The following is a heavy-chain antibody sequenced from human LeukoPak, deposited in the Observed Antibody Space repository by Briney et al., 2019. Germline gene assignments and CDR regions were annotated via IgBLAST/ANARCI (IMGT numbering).Heavy chain of an antibody. CDR2: MKYDGSEK. V-gene: IGHV3-7*01. J-gene: IGHJ4*02. CDR1: GFTFSSYW. D-gene: IGHD6-13*01. CDR3: ARDIEAAGLFLDY. Sequence: GGSLRLSSAASGFTFSSYWMSWVRQARGKGLEWVANMKYDGSEKYYVDSVKGRFTISRDNAKNSLYLQMNSLRAEDTAVYYCARDIEAAGLFLDYWGQGTLVTVSS.